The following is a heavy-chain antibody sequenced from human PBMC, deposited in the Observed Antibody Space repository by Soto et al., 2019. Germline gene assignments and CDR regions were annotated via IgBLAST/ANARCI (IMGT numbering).Heavy chain of an antibody. D-gene: IGHD2-2*01. CDR2: ISGSGGST. J-gene: IGHJ3*02. CDR3: AKSDRYCSSTSCPTDDAFDI. Sequence: GGSLRLSCAASGFTFSSYAMSRVRQAPGKGLEWVSAISGSGGSTYYADSVKGRFTISRDNSKNTLYLQMNSLRAEDTAVYYCAKSDRYCSSTSCPTDDAFDIWGQGTMVTVSS. V-gene: IGHV3-23*01. CDR1: GFTFSSYA.